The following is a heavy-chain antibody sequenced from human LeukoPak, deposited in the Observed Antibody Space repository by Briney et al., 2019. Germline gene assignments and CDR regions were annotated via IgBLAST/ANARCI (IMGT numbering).Heavy chain of an antibody. CDR2: INTDGTT. Sequence: GGSLRLSCAASGITVGANFMTWVRQAPGKGLEWVSIINTDGTTDYADSVKGRFSITRDIDKNTLHLQMNSLSAEDTALYYCAREGCFDVSDNLRYDAFDIWGQGTMVTVSS. D-gene: IGHD3-16*01. V-gene: IGHV3-53*01. J-gene: IGHJ3*02. CDR1: GITVGANF. CDR3: AREGCFDVSDNLRYDAFDI.